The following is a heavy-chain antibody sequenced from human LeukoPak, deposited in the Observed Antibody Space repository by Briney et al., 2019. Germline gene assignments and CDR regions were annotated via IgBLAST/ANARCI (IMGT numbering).Heavy chain of an antibody. V-gene: IGHV4-34*01. D-gene: IGHD6-6*01. Sequence: SETLSLTCAVYGGSFSGYYWSWVRQPPGKGLEWIGEINHSGSTNYNPSLKSRVTISVDTSKNQFSLKLSSVTAADTAVYYCARHYSRSRWAWFDPWGQGTLVTVSS. CDR2: INHSGST. CDR3: ARHYSRSRWAWFDP. J-gene: IGHJ5*02. CDR1: GGSFSGYY.